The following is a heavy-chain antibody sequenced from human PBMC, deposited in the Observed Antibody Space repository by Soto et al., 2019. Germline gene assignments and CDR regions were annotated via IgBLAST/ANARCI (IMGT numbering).Heavy chain of an antibody. CDR3: ASGLYDDSSGYHLYYFDY. J-gene: IGHJ4*02. Sequence: GGSLRLSCAASGFTFSSYSMNWVRQAPGKGLEWVSYIRSSSSTIYYADSVKGRFTISRDNAKNSLYLQMNSLRDEDTAVYYCASGLYDDSSGYHLYYFDYWGQGTLVTVSS. D-gene: IGHD3-22*01. CDR1: GFTFSSYS. CDR2: IRSSSSTI. V-gene: IGHV3-48*02.